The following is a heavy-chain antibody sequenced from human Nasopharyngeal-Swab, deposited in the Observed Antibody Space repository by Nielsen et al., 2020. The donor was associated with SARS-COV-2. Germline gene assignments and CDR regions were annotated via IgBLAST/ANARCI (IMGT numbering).Heavy chain of an antibody. V-gene: IGHV3-21*01. CDR2: TSSDTTYI. CDR1: RFTFSSYS. Sequence: GESLKISCVASRFTFSSYSMNWVRQAPGTGLEWVSSTSSDTTYIYYADSVKGRFTISRDNAKNSLYLQMNSLRDEDTAVYYCARDWGSGMDVWGQGTTVTVSS. CDR3: ARDWGSGMDV. J-gene: IGHJ6*02. D-gene: IGHD3-16*01.